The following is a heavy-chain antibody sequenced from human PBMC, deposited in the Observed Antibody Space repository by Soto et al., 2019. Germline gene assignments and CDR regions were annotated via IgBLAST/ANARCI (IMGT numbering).Heavy chain of an antibody. CDR1: GYTFTSYG. Sequence: ASVKVSCKASGYTFTSYGISWVRQAPGQGLEWMGWISAYNGNTNYAQKLQGRVTMTTDTSTSTAYMELRSLRSDDTAVYYCARVVRWLRSDYYYYYYGMDVWGQGTTVTVSS. D-gene: IGHD5-12*01. V-gene: IGHV1-18*04. J-gene: IGHJ6*02. CDR2: ISAYNGNT. CDR3: ARVVRWLRSDYYYYYYGMDV.